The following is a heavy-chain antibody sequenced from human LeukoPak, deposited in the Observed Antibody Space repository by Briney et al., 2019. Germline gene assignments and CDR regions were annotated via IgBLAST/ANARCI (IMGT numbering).Heavy chain of an antibody. CDR3: ARATGSYYSLGY. Sequence: PGGSLRLSCAASGFTFSSYWMHWVRQAPGKGLVWVSRINSEGSSTSYADSVKGRFTVSRDNAKNTLYLQMNSLRAEDTAVYYCARATGSYYSLGYWGQGTLVTVSS. CDR1: GFTFSSYW. V-gene: IGHV3-74*01. J-gene: IGHJ4*02. CDR2: INSEGSST. D-gene: IGHD1-26*01.